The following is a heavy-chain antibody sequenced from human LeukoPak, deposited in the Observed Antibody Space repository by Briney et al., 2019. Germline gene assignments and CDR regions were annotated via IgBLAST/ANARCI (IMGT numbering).Heavy chain of an antibody. D-gene: IGHD5-18*01. Sequence: PSQTLSLTCTVSGGSISSGDYYWSWIRQPPGKGLEWIGYIYYSGSTYYNPSLKSRVTMSVDTSKNQFSLKLSSVTAADTAVYYCARRHPSYGTLDYWGQGTLVTVSS. CDR3: ARRHPSYGTLDY. CDR1: GGSISSGDYY. CDR2: IYYSGST. V-gene: IGHV4-30-4*01. J-gene: IGHJ4*02.